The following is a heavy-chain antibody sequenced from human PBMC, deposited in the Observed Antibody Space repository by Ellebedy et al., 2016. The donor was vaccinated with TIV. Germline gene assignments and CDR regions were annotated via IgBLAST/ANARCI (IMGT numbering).Heavy chain of an antibody. J-gene: IGHJ4*02. CDR1: GFTFTGYV. V-gene: IGHV3-23*01. D-gene: IGHD6-13*01. CDR3: AKSFAQQLVQLSY. Sequence: GGSLRLXXAASGFTFTGYVMSWVRQAPGEGLEWVSTISRTGDSTYYADSVKGRFTISRDNSKNTLYLQMGSLKAEDTAVYYCAKSFAQQLVQLSYWGQGTLVTVSS. CDR2: ISRTGDST.